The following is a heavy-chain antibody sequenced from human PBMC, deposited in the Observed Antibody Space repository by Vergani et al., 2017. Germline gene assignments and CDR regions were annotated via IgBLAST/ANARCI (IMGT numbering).Heavy chain of an antibody. V-gene: IGHV3-21*01. D-gene: IGHD3-10*01. CDR3: ARDGRLLWFGNDAFDI. Sequence: VQLVESGGGLVKPGGSLRLSCAASGFTFSSYSMNWVRQAPGKGLEWVSSISSSSSYIYYADSVKGRFTISRDNAKNSLYLQMNSLRAEDTAVYYCARDGRLLWFGNDAFDIWGQGTMVTVSS. CDR1: GFTFSSYS. CDR2: ISSSSSYI. J-gene: IGHJ3*02.